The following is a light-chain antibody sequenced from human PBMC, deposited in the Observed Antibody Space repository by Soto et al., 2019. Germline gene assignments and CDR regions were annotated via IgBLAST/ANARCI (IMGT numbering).Light chain of an antibody. V-gene: IGLV2-14*01. Sequence: QSALTQPASVSGSPGQSLTISCTGTTSDIGFYDYVSWYQQYPGKAPKLLIYGVTIRPSGISNRFSGSKSGNAASLTISGLQAEDEADYYCSAFTSSTTLAFGGGTQLTVL. CDR2: GVT. J-gene: IGLJ3*02. CDR3: SAFTSSTTLA. CDR1: TSDIGFYDY.